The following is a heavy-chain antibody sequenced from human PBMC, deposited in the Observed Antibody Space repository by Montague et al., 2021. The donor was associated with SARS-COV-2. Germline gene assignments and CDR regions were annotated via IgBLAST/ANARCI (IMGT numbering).Heavy chain of an antibody. V-gene: IGHV4-59*01. CDR3: ARGCLSYFGAGSHCYGMDV. Sequence: SETRSLTCSVSGTSITSYYWNWIRQPPGKGLEWIGYISDSGSTNYSPSLKSRVTMSVDTSKNKMSLELTSVTAADTAVYYCARGCLSYFGAGSHCYGMDVWGQGTTITVSS. J-gene: IGHJ6*02. CDR2: ISDSGST. D-gene: IGHD3-10*01. CDR1: GTSITSYY.